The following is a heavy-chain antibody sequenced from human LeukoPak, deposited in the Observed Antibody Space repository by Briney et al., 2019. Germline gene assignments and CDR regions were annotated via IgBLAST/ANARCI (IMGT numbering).Heavy chain of an antibody. J-gene: IGHJ4*02. V-gene: IGHV3-43D*03. CDR2: ISWDGGST. D-gene: IGHD6-6*01. CDR1: GFTFDDYA. CDR3: SRGDSSSSSLPKY. Sequence: PGGSLRLSCAASGFTFDDYAMHWVRQAPGKGLEWVSLISWDGGSTYYADSVKGRFTISRDNSKNSLYLQMNSLRVEDTALYNCSRGDSSSSSLPKYWGQGTLVTVSA.